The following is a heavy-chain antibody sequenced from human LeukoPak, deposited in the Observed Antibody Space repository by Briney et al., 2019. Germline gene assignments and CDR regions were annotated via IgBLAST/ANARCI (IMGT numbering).Heavy chain of an antibody. CDR1: GGSFSGYY. D-gene: IGHD6-19*01. V-gene: IGHV4-34*01. J-gene: IGHJ4*02. Sequence: KASETLSLTCAVYGGSFSGYYWSWIRHPPGKGLEWIGEINHSGSTNYNPSLKSRVTISVDTSKNQFSLKLSSVTAADTAVYYCARGPGYSSGWYRYWGQGTLVTVSS. CDR3: ARGPGYSSGWYRY. CDR2: INHSGST.